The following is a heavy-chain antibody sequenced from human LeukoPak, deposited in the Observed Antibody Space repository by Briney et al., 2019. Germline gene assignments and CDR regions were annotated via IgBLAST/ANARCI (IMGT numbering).Heavy chain of an antibody. V-gene: IGHV3-15*01. D-gene: IGHD3-16*02. CDR1: GFTFSNAW. Sequence: PGGSLRLSCAASGFTFSNAWMSWVRQAPGEGLEWVGRIKSKTDGGTTDYAAPVKGGFTISRNDSKNTRYLQMNRLKTEVTAVYYCTTDPINYGRDYVWGSYRKTPNSYYYYMDVWGKGTTVTISS. CDR3: TTDPINYGRDYVWGSYRKTPNSYYYYMDV. J-gene: IGHJ6*03. CDR2: IKSKTDGGTT.